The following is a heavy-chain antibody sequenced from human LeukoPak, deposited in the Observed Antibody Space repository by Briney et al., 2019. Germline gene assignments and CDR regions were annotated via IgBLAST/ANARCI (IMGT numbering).Heavy chain of an antibody. CDR2: VNHSGSA. J-gene: IGHJ5*02. V-gene: IGHV4-34*01. CDR3: ARERASNNHDNWFDP. CDR1: GASFYDYY. Sequence: PSETLSLTCAVYGASFYDYYWSWIRHSPTKGLEWIGEVNHSGSAKYNPSLKSRVTISADKSKNQFFLRLTPVAAADSGVYYCARERASNNHDNWFDPWGQGTLVTVSS.